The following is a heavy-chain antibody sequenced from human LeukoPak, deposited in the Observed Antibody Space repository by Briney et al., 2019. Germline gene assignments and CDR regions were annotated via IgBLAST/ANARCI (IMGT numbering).Heavy chain of an antibody. D-gene: IGHD2-15*01. CDR3: ARGCSSGTCPFDY. CDR1: GDSIKTYY. CDR2: IYYSGST. Sequence: SETLSLTCAVSGDSIKTYYWSWIRQPPGKGLEWIGYIYYSGSTNYNPSLKSRVTISVDTSRNQFSLNLNSVTAADTAVYYRARGCSSGTCPFDYWGRGTLVTVSS. V-gene: IGHV4-59*01. J-gene: IGHJ4*02.